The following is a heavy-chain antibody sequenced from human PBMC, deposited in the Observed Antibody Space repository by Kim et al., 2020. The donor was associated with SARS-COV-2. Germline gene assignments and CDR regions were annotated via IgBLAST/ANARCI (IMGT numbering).Heavy chain of an antibody. CDR3: ARGDYGGNPPFDY. D-gene: IGHD4-17*01. V-gene: IGHV1-2*02. J-gene: IGHJ4*02. Sequence: YAQKFQGRVTMARDPSISTADMEMSRLRSDDTAVYYCARGDYGGNPPFDYWGQGTLVTVSS.